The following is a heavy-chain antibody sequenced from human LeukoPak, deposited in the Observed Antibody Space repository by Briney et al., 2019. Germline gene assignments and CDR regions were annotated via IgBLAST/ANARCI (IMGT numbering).Heavy chain of an antibody. V-gene: IGHV3-11*05. CDR3: AKDHSSGWYAFDY. CDR1: GFTFSDYY. D-gene: IGHD6-19*01. CDR2: ISSSSYT. J-gene: IGHJ4*02. Sequence: GGSLRLSCAASGFTFSDYYMSWIRQAPGKGLEWVSYISSSSYTNYADSVKGRFTISRDNSKNMLYLQMNSLRAEDTAVYYCAKDHSSGWYAFDYWGQGTLVTVSS.